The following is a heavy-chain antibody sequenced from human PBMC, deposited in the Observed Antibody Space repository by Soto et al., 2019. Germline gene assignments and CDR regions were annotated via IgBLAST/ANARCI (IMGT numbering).Heavy chain of an antibody. J-gene: IGHJ4*02. Sequence: PSETLSLTCTVSGGSISTGGYYWTWIRQHPGKGLEWIGFIHYSGSTYYKPSLKSRATMSVDTSKNQFSLKLTSVTAADAAVYNCARIDRSSHVPNFDYWGKGSLVTVSS. CDR1: GGSISTGGYY. CDR2: IHYSGST. D-gene: IGHD3-10*01. V-gene: IGHV4-31*03. CDR3: ARIDRSSHVPNFDY.